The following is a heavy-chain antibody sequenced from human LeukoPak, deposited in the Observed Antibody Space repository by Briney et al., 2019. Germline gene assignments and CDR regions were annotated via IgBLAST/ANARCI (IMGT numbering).Heavy chain of an antibody. Sequence: SETLSLTCNVFGYSISSGYYWGWIRQPPGKGLEWIGSIYHSGSTYYNPSLKSRVTISVDTSENHFSLKLCSVTAADTAVYYCATGLNSGWYLYAFDIWGQGTMVTVSS. V-gene: IGHV4-38-2*02. CDR1: GYSISSGYY. CDR2: IYHSGST. D-gene: IGHD6-19*01. CDR3: ATGLNSGWYLYAFDI. J-gene: IGHJ3*02.